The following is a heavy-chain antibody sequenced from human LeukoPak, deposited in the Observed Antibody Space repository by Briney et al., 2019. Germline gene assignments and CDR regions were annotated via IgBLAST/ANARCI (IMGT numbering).Heavy chain of an antibody. Sequence: SETLSLTCTVSGGSISSGDYYWSWIRQPPGKGLEWIGYIYYSGSTYYNLSLKSRVTISVDTSKNQFSLKLSSVTAADTAVYHCARVPPYDFWSGYFDYWGQGTLVTVSS. V-gene: IGHV4-30-4*08. CDR1: GGSISSGDYY. D-gene: IGHD3-3*01. CDR2: IYYSGST. CDR3: ARVPPYDFWSGYFDY. J-gene: IGHJ4*02.